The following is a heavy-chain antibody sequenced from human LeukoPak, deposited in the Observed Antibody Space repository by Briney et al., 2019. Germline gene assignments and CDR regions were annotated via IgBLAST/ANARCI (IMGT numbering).Heavy chain of an antibody. V-gene: IGHV3-53*01. CDR1: GFTVSSYY. CDR3: ARSRVYSYGSFDY. D-gene: IGHD5-18*01. Sequence: GGSLRLSCAASGFTVSSYYMNWVRQAPGKELEWVSVIYTGGGRYADSVRGRFTISRDTSKNMVFLQMNSLRVGDTAVYYCARSRVYSYGSFDYWGQGTLVTVSS. CDR2: IYTGGGR. J-gene: IGHJ4*02.